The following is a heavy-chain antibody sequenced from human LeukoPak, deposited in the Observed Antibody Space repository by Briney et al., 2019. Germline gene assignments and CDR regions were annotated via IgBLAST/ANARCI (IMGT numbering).Heavy chain of an antibody. Sequence: GGSLRLSCAASGFTFSSYGIHWVRQAPGRGLEWVSSVDGGGGGTYYADSVKGRFTIYRDNSKNTQYLQMNSLRAEDTAVYYCATSWGPDTSAFRWGRDGMDVWGQGTTVIVS. CDR3: ATSWGPDTSAFRWGRDGMDV. CDR1: GFTFSSYG. D-gene: IGHD3-16*01. V-gene: IGHV3-23*01. J-gene: IGHJ6*02. CDR2: VDGGGGGT.